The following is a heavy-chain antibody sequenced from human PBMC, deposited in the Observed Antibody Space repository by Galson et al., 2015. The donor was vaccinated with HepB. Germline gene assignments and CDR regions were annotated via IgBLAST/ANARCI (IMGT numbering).Heavy chain of an antibody. J-gene: IGHJ4*02. D-gene: IGHD2-15*01. Sequence: QSGAEMKKPGESLKISCKGSGYSFSTYWIGWVRQMPGKGLEWMGIIYPGDSDTRYSPSFQGQVTISADKSLSTAYLQWSSLKASDTAMYYCATGGYCSDTACYSFFDYWGQGTLVTVSS. CDR2: IYPGDSDT. CDR3: ATGGYCSDTACYSFFDY. V-gene: IGHV5-51*01. CDR1: GYSFSTYW.